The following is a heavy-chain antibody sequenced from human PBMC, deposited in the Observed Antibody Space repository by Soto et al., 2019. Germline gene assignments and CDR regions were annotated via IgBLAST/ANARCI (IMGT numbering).Heavy chain of an antibody. CDR2: INHSGST. Sequence: PSETLSLTCAVYGGSFSGYYWSWIRQPPGKGLEWIGEINHSGSTNYNPSLKSRVTISVDTSKNQFSLKLSSVTAADTAVYYCARDPVRGYSYGYKLHYGMDVWGQGTTVTVSS. V-gene: IGHV4-34*01. CDR3: ARDPVRGYSYGYKLHYGMDV. J-gene: IGHJ6*02. D-gene: IGHD5-18*01. CDR1: GGSFSGYY.